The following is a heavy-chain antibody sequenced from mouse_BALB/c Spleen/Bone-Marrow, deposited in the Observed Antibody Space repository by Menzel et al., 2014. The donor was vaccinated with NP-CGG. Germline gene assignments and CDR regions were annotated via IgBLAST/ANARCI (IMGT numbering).Heavy chain of an antibody. CDR1: GYTFTSYV. CDR2: INPYNDGT. J-gene: IGHJ4*01. Sequence: VQLQQSGPELIKPGASVKMSCKASGYTFTSYVMHWVKQKPGQGLEWIGYINPYNDGTKYNEKFKGKATLTSDKSSSTAYMELSSLTSEDSAVYYCARGGYGNVYYAMDYWGQGTSVTVSS. D-gene: IGHD2-10*02. V-gene: IGHV1-14*01. CDR3: ARGGYGNVYYAMDY.